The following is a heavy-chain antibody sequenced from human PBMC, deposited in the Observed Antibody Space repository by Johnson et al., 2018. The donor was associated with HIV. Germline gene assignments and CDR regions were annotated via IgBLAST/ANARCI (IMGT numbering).Heavy chain of an antibody. CDR3: ARFGGRQLVGGGAFDI. J-gene: IGHJ3*02. CDR2: INWNGGST. Sequence: VQLVESGGGVVRPGGSLRLSCAASGINFDNYGMSWVRQAPGKGLEWVSGINWNGGSTHYADSVRGRFTISRDNAKNSLYLQMNSLRAEDTAVYYCARFGGRQLVGGGAFDIWGQGTMVTVSS. D-gene: IGHD6-6*01. V-gene: IGHV3-20*04. CDR1: GINFDNYG.